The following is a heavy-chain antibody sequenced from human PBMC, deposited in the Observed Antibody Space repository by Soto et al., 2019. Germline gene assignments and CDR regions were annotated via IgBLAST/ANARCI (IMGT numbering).Heavy chain of an antibody. CDR1: GGSISSYY. CDR2: IYYSGST. D-gene: IGHD3-9*01. V-gene: IGHV4-59*01. J-gene: IGHJ5*02. Sequence: PSETLSLTCTVSGGSISSYYWSWIRQPPGKGLEWIGYIYYSGSTNYNPSLKSRVTISVDTSKNQFSLKLSSVTAADTAVYYCARSVKLRYFDWLSRTHNWFDPWGKGTLVTVSS. CDR3: ARSVKLRYFDWLSRTHNWFDP.